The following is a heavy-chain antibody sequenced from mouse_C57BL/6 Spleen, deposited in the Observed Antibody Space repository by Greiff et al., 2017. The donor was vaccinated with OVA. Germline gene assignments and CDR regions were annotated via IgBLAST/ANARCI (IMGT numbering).Heavy chain of an antibody. CDR3: TGGGNYGAY. Sequence: EVKLMESGGGLVQPGGSMKLSCVASGFTFSNYWMNWVRQSPEKGLEWVAQIRLKSDNYATHYAESVKGRFTISRDDSKSRVYLQMNNLRAEDTGIYYCTGGGNYGAYWGQGTLVTVSA. D-gene: IGHD2-1*01. CDR2: IRLKSDNYAT. V-gene: IGHV6-3*01. J-gene: IGHJ3*01. CDR1: GFTFSNYW.